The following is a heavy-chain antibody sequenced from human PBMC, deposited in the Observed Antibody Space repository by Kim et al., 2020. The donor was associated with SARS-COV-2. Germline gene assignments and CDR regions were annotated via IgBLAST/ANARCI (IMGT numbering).Heavy chain of an antibody. J-gene: IGHJ5*02. CDR2: IYYTGST. CDR3: ARHRSGEYSSSFWFDP. Sequence: SETLSLTCTVSGGSITSYYWSWIRQPPGKGLEWIGYIYYTGSTNYNPSLKSRLTISVDTSKHQFSLKLSSVTAADTAVYYCARHRSGEYSSSFWFDPWGQGTLVTVSS. V-gene: IGHV4-59*08. CDR1: GGSITSYY. D-gene: IGHD6-13*01.